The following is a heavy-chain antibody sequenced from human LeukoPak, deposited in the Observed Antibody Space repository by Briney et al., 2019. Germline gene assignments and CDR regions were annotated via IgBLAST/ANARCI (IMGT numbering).Heavy chain of an antibody. CDR3: ARARSLFDY. J-gene: IGHJ4*02. D-gene: IGHD3-10*01. V-gene: IGHV1-46*01. CDR2: ISPSGGST. Sequence: ASVKVSCKASGHTFTRYFMHWVRQAPGLGLEWMGLISPSGGSTSYAQRFQGRVTMTRDTSTNTVYMELSSLSSEDTAVYYCARARSLFDYWGQGTLVTVSS. CDR1: GHTFTRYF.